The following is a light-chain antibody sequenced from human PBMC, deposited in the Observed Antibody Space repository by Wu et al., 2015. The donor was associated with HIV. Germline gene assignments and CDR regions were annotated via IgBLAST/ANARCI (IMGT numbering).Light chain of an antibody. Sequence: EIVLTQSPATLSLSPGDRATLSCRASQSVGSYLAWYQQKPGQAPRFLIYNASDRAPGIPARFSGSGSGTDFTLTISSLEPEDFAVYYCQQRGNWPLFTFGPGTKVDIK. CDR3: QQRGNWPLFT. V-gene: IGKV3-11*01. CDR1: QSVGSY. J-gene: IGKJ3*01. CDR2: NAS.